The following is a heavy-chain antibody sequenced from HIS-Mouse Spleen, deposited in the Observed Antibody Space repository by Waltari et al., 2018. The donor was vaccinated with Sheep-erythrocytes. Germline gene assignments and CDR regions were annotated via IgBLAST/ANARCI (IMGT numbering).Heavy chain of an antibody. CDR3: ARDPLTGADY. J-gene: IGHJ4*02. V-gene: IGHV4-31*03. D-gene: IGHD7-27*01. CDR1: GGSISRGCYY. CDR2: IYYSGST. Sequence: QVQLQESGPGLVKPSQTLSLTCTVPGGSISRGCYYWSWIRPHPGKGLEWIGYIYYSGSTYYSPSLKSRVTISVDTSKNQFSLKLSSVTAADTAVYYCARDPLTGADYWGQGTLVTVSS.